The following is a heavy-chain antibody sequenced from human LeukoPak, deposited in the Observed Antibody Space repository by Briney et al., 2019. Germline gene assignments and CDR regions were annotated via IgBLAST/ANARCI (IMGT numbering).Heavy chain of an antibody. D-gene: IGHD5-24*01. CDR2: IYYSGST. CDR3: ARDDVEMATPFDY. Sequence: WVRQAPGKGLEWIGSIYYSGSTYYNPSLKSRVTISVDTSKNQFSLKLSSVTAADTAVYYCARDDVEMATPFDYWGQGTLVTVSS. J-gene: IGHJ4*02. V-gene: IGHV4-39*07.